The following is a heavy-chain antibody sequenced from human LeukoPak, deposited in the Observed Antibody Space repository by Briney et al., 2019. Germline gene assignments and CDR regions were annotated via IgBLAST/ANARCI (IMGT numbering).Heavy chain of an antibody. CDR1: GFTFSSYA. CDR3: AKAPSTWFGEFVDY. V-gene: IGHV3-23*01. D-gene: IGHD3-10*01. Sequence: GGSLRLSCAASGFTFSSYAMSWVRQAPGKGLEWVSGIRCSGGSTYYADSVKGLFTISRDNSKNTLYMQMNSLRAEDTAVYYCAKAPSTWFGEFVDYWGKGTLVTVSS. J-gene: IGHJ4*02. CDR2: IRCSGGST.